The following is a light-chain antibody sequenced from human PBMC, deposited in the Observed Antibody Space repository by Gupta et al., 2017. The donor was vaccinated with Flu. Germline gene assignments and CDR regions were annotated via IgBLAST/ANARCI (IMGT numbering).Light chain of an antibody. CDR3: SASDTSISIRV. CDR2: WNN. V-gene: IGLV10-54*04. J-gene: IGLJ3*02. Sequence: QAALTQPPSVSKDLRHTATLTCTGNSNNVGNQGSAWLQQHQAHHPNLLTYWNNNRPSGIADRFSSSTSGNTAAPTTTGLQPEDEADDYCSASDTSISIRVFGGGIKLTVL. CDR1: SNNVGNQG.